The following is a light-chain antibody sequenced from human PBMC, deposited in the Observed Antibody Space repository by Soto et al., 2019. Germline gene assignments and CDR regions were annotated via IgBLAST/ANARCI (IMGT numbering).Light chain of an antibody. V-gene: IGLV1-51*01. Sequence: QSVLTQPPSVSAAPGQKVTISCSGSSSNIGNNYVSWYQQLPGTAPKLLIYDNNKRPSGIPDRFSGSKSGTSATLGITGLQTGDEADYYCGTWDSSLSDVVFGGGTKVIVL. CDR2: DNN. J-gene: IGLJ2*01. CDR3: GTWDSSLSDVV. CDR1: SSNIGNNY.